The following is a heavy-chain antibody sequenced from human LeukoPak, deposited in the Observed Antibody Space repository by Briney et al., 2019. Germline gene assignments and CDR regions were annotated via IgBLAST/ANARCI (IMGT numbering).Heavy chain of an antibody. CDR3: AKDSGGSYCFDY. Sequence: GGSLRLSCAASGFTFSSYAMSWVRQAPGKRLEWVSAISGSGGSTYYADSVKGRFTISRDNSKNTLYLQMNSLRAEDTAVYYCAKDSGGSYCFDYWGQGTLVTVSS. V-gene: IGHV3-23*01. CDR1: GFTFSSYA. J-gene: IGHJ4*02. CDR2: ISGSGGST. D-gene: IGHD1-26*01.